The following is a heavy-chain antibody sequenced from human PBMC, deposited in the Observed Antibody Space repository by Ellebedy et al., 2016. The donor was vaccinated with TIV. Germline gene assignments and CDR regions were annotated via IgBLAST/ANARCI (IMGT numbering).Heavy chain of an antibody. CDR2: VSQSGRT. J-gene: IGHJ4*02. Sequence: SETLSLTCTVYGGSFSGYYWSWVRQPPGKGLEWIGDVSQSGRTSYHPSLKSRVTISVDTSKNQFSLRLTSVTVADTAVYYCAEGRSGWYYFDYWGQGTLVTVSS. CDR1: GGSFSGYY. CDR3: AEGRSGWYYFDY. V-gene: IGHV4-34*01. D-gene: IGHD6-19*01.